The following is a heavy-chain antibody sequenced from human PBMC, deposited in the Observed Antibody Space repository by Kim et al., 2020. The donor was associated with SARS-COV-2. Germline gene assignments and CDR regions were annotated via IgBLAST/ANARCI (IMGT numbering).Heavy chain of an antibody. J-gene: IGHJ4*02. V-gene: IGHV3-23*01. CDR3: AKERITMVRGFIRAFDY. D-gene: IGHD3-10*01. Sequence: VKGRVTISRDNSKNTLFLRMNSLRAEDTAVYYCAKERITMVRGFIRAFDYCGQGTLVTVSS.